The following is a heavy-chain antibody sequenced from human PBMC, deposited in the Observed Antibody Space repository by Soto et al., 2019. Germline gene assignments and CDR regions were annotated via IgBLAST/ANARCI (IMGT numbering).Heavy chain of an antibody. V-gene: IGHV1-46*03. Sequence: GASVKVSWKAAGYTFTSHYMHWGRQAPGQGLEWLGMINPNGGSTRYAQKFQGRVTMTRDTSTSTVYMELSSLRSEDTAVYYCAREDYYYYYGLDVWGQGSTVTVSS. J-gene: IGHJ6*02. CDR2: INPNGGST. CDR1: GYTFTSHY. CDR3: AREDYYYYYGLDV.